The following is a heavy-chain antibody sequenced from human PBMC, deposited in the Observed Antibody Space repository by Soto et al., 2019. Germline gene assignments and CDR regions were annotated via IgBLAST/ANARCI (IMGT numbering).Heavy chain of an antibody. Sequence: RCLRRTGAVSGCKVNLYTVDWVRQTTGGGMEWVSSISRVSDRIYYGDSVLVRFTVSRDNAANSVYLQMDSLRAEDTAIYYCERVGAYSGEFDYFDDWGQGTPVTVYS. V-gene: IGHV3-21*06. D-gene: IGHD2-21*01. CDR2: ISRVSDRI. J-gene: IGHJ4*02. CDR3: ERVGAYSGEFDYFDD. CDR1: GCKVNLYT.